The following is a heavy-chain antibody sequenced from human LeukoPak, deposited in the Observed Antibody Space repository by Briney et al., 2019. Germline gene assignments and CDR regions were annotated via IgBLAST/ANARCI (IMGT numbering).Heavy chain of an antibody. D-gene: IGHD3-3*02. CDR3: ARGRHFWSGRFDY. CDR2: MNPNSGNT. CDR1: GYTFTSYD. J-gene: IGHJ4*02. Sequence: ASVKVSCKASGYTFTSYDINWVRQATGQGLEWMGWMNPNSGNTGYAQKFQGRVTMTRNTSINTAYMELRSLRSDDTAVYYCARGRHFWSGRFDYWGQGTLVTVSS. V-gene: IGHV1-8*01.